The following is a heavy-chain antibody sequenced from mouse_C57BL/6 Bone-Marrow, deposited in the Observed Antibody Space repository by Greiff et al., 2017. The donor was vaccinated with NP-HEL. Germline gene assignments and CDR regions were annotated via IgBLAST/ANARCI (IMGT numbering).Heavy chain of an antibody. CDR3: ARSSYYGSSYYFDY. J-gene: IGHJ2*01. D-gene: IGHD1-1*01. CDR2: IYPRSGNT. Sequence: QVQLKQSGAELARPGASVKLSCKASGYTFTSYGISWVKQRTGQGLEWIGEIYPRSGNTYYNEKFKGKATLTADKSYSTAYMELRSLTSEDSAVYFCARSSYYGSSYYFDYWGQGTTLTVSS. CDR1: GYTFTSYG. V-gene: IGHV1-81*01.